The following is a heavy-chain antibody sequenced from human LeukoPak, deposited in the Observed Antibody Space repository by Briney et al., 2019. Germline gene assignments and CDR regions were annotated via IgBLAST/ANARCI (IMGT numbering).Heavy chain of an antibody. CDR2: INHNGST. D-gene: IGHD6-6*01. CDR1: GGSFSGYY. V-gene: IGHV4-34*01. J-gene: IGHJ4*02. Sequence: SETLSLTCAVYGGSFSGYYWSWIRQPPAKGLEWIGEINHNGSTNYNPSLKSRVTISVDTSKSQFSLKLSSVTAADTAVYYGARGLGSSTLGVPRFDYWGQGTLVTVSS. CDR3: ARGLGSSTLGVPRFDY.